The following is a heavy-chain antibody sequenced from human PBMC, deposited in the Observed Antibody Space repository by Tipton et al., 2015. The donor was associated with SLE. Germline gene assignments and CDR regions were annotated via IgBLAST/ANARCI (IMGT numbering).Heavy chain of an antibody. V-gene: IGHV3-30*03. CDR3: ARTTDGPGIAVSALDY. Sequence: SLRLSCAASGFTFSSYGMHWVRQAPGKGLEWVAVISYDGTQKYYADSVKGRFTISKDNSKNTLYLQMNSLRAEDTAMYYCARTTDGPGIAVSALDYWGQGTLVTVSS. J-gene: IGHJ4*02. CDR1: GFTFSSYG. D-gene: IGHD6-19*01. CDR2: ISYDGTQK.